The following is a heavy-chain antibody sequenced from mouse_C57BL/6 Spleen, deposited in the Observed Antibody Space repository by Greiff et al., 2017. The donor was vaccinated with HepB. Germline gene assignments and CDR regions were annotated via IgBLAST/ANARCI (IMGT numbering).Heavy chain of an antibody. V-gene: IGHV3-2*02. J-gene: IGHJ2*01. CDR1: GYSITSGYG. CDR2: ISYSGST. Sequence: EVQLQQSGPGLVKPSPSLSLTCTVTGYSITSGYGWNWIRQFPGNKLEWMGYISYSGSTNYNPSLKSRISITRDTSKNQFFLQLNSVTTEDTATYYWSRTARIKYWGQGTTLTVPS. CDR3: SRTARIKY. D-gene: IGHD1-2*01.